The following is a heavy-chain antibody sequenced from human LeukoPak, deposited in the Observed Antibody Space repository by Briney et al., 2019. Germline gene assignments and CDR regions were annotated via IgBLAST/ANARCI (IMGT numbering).Heavy chain of an antibody. V-gene: IGHV4-34*01. Sequence: SETLSLTCAVYGGSFCGYYWSWIPQPPGKGLEGSGEINHSGSTNYNQSHKSRVTITVDTSKNQFSLTLSFVTAAETAVYYCARVKGSGSYYNVRLGFDYWGQGTLVTVSS. CDR2: INHSGST. CDR1: GGSFCGYY. D-gene: IGHD3-10*01. J-gene: IGHJ4*02. CDR3: ARVKGSGSYYNVRLGFDY.